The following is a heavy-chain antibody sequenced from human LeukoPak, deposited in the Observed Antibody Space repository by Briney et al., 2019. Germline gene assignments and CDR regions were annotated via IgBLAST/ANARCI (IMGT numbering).Heavy chain of an antibody. CDR1: GGSISSGSYY. V-gene: IGHV4-61*01. CDR3: AREGDNYGNWFDP. J-gene: IGHJ5*02. Sequence: SQTLSLTCTVSGGSISSGSYYWSWIRQPPGKGLEWIGYIYYSGSTNYNPSLKSRVTISLHTSKNQFSLKLSSVTTADTAVYYCAREGDNYGNWFDPWGQGTLVTVSS. D-gene: IGHD5-18*01. CDR2: IYYSGST.